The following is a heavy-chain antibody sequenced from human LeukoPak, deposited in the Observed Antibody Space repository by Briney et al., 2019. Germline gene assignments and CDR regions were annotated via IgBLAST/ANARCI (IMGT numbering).Heavy chain of an antibody. CDR2: IYYSGST. J-gene: IGHJ6*02. CDR1: GGSISSYY. D-gene: IGHD5-18*01. Sequence: SETLSLTCTVSGGSISSYYWSWIRQPPGKGLEWIGYIYYSGSTNYNPSLKSRVTISVDTSTNQFSLKLSSVTAADTAVYYCARRRSYSYGYKDYYYGMDVWGQGTTVTVSS. V-gene: IGHV4-59*08. CDR3: ARRRSYSYGYKDYYYGMDV.